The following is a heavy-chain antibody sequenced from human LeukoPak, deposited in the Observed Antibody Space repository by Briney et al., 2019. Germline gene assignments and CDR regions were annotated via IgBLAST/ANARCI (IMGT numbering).Heavy chain of an antibody. D-gene: IGHD5-12*01. CDR1: GFTFSSYG. Sequence: GGSLRLSCAASGFTFSSYGMHWVRQAPGKGLEWVAVISYDGSNKYYADSVKGRFTISRDNSKNTLYLQMNSLRAEDTAVYYCARDRLSGYLDYWGQGTLVTVSS. J-gene: IGHJ4*02. CDR3: ARDRLSGYLDY. V-gene: IGHV3-30*19. CDR2: ISYDGSNK.